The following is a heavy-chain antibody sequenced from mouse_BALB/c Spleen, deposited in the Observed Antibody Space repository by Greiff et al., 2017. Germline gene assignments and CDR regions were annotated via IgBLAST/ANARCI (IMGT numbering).Heavy chain of an antibody. CDR1: GYTFTSYW. V-gene: IGHV1-7*01. J-gene: IGHJ4*01. D-gene: IGHD1-1*01. CDR2: INPSTGYT. CDR3: AITTVVADMDY. Sequence: VHLEESGAELAKPGASVKMSCKASGYTFTSYWMHWVKQRPGQGLEWIGYINPSTGYTEYNQKFKDKATLTADKSSSTAYMQLSSLTSEDSAVYYCAITTVVADMDYWGQGTSVTVSS.